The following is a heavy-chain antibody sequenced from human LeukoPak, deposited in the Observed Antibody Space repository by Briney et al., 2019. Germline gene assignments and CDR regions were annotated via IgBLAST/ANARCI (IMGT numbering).Heavy chain of an antibody. CDR2: IGGSGDFT. V-gene: IGHV3-23*01. CDR3: AKADRGWGVITKD. J-gene: IGHJ4*02. D-gene: IGHD3-10*01. Sequence: GGSLRLSCAASGFTFSTYAMSWVRQAPGKGLEWVSAIGGSGDFTYYAEYVRGRFTISRDNSEKTLYLQMDSLRAEDTAVYYCAKADRGWGVITKDWGQGTLVTVSS. CDR1: GFTFSTYA.